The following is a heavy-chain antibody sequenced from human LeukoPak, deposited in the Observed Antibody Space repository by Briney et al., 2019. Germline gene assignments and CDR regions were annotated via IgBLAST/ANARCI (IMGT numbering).Heavy chain of an antibody. CDR3: AKDHYGDYSNFDY. Sequence: GGSLRLSCAASGFTFSSYAMSWVRQAPGKGLEWVSAISGSGGSTYYADSVKGRFTISRDNSKNTLYLQMDSLRAEDTAVYYCAKDHYGDYSNFDYWGQGTLVTVSS. CDR2: ISGSGGST. D-gene: IGHD4-17*01. J-gene: IGHJ4*02. CDR1: GFTFSSYA. V-gene: IGHV3-23*01.